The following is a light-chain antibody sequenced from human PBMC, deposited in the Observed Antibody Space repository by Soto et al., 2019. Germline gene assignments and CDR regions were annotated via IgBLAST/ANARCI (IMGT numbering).Light chain of an antibody. CDR3: QQYGSSRT. CDR2: GAS. Sequence: EIVLTQSPGTLSLSPRERATLSCRASQSVSSSYLAWYQQKPGQAPRLLIYGASSRATGIPDRFSGSGSGTDFTLTISSLEPEDFAVYYCQQYGSSRTFGQGTKVAIK. CDR1: QSVSSSY. V-gene: IGKV3-20*01. J-gene: IGKJ1*01.